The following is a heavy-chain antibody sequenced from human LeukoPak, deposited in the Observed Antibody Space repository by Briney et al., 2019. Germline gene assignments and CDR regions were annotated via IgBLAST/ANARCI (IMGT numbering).Heavy chain of an antibody. V-gene: IGHV4-59*08. CDR2: IYYSGGT. D-gene: IGHD6-13*01. Sequence: SETLSLTCTVSGGSVTSYYCNWVRQPPGRGLEWIGYIYYSGGTNYNPSLGSRVTISLDTAKNQFSLKLRSVTAEDTAVYYCATTGATSPYSASWFNIEYWGQGTLVTVSS. J-gene: IGHJ4*02. CDR3: ATTGATSPYSASWFNIEY. CDR1: GGSVTSYY.